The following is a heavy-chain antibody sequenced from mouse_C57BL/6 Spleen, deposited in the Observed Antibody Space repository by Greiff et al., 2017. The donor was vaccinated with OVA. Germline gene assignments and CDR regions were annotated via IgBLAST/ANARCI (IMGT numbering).Heavy chain of an antibody. J-gene: IGHJ4*01. V-gene: IGHV1-63*01. D-gene: IGHD4-1*01. Sequence: VKLMESGAELVRPGTSVKMSCKASGYTFTNYWIGWAKQRPGHGLEWIGDIYPGGGYTNYNEKFKGKATLTADKSSSTAYMQFSSLTSEDSAIYYCARGGLGPMDYWGQGTSVTVSS. CDR2: IYPGGGYT. CDR1: GYTFTNYW. CDR3: ARGGLGPMDY.